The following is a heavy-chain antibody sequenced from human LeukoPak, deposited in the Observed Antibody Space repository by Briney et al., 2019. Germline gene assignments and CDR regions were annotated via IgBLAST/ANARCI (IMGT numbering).Heavy chain of an antibody. J-gene: IGHJ4*02. CDR1: GFMFDDYG. Sequence: PGGSLRLSCAASGFMFDDYGMSWVRQAPGKGLEWVSGINRSGGRTGYAHSLKGRFTISRDNAKNTLYLQMNSLRAEDTALYYCARDLTRTDNWGQGTLVTVSS. CDR3: ARDLTRTDN. CDR2: INRSGGRT. V-gene: IGHV3-20*04. D-gene: IGHD1/OR15-1a*01.